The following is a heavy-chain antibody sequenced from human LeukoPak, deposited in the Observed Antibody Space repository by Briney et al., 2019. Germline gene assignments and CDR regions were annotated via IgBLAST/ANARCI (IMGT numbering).Heavy chain of an antibody. J-gene: IGHJ4*02. D-gene: IGHD6-13*01. CDR2: TSPHNGDT. V-gene: IGHV1-18*01. Sequence: ASVKVSCKASGYTFTSYGISWVRQAPGQGLEWMGWTSPHNGDTNYAQKLQGRVTMTTDTSTSTAYMELRSLRSDDTAVYYCARVRAAAGIYYFDYRGQGTLVTVSS. CDR3: ARVRAAAGIYYFDY. CDR1: GYTFTSYG.